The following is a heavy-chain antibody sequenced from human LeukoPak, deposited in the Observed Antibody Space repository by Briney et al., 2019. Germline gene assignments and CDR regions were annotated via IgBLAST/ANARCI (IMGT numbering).Heavy chain of an antibody. CDR1: GFTFSSYG. Sequence: PGRSLRLSCAASGFTFSSYGMHWVRQAPGKGLEWVAVIWYDGSNKYYADSVKGRFTISRDNSKNTLYLQMNSLRAEDTAVYYCARDLDSSGWYCWFDPWGQGTLVTVSS. D-gene: IGHD6-19*01. V-gene: IGHV3-33*01. CDR2: IWYDGSNK. J-gene: IGHJ5*02. CDR3: ARDLDSSGWYCWFDP.